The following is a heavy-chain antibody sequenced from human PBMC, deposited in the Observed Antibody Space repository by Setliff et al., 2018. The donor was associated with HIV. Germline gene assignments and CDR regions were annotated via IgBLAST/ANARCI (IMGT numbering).Heavy chain of an antibody. D-gene: IGHD2-8*01. Sequence: GASVKVSCKASGYTFTDYYIHWVRQAPGQGLEWMGRINPNSGGTSYAQKFQGRVTMTRDTSISTAYMELTRLRSDDTAVYYCATKIYCTNGVCLDAFDIWGQGTMVTVSS. J-gene: IGHJ3*02. V-gene: IGHV1-2*06. CDR3: ATKIYCTNGVCLDAFDI. CDR1: GYTFTDYY. CDR2: INPNSGGT.